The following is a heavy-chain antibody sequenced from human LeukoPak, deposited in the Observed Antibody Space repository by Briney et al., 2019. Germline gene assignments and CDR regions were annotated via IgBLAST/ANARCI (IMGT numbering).Heavy chain of an antibody. CDR3: ARVRTGYYSDY. V-gene: IGHV3-74*01. D-gene: IGHD2-8*02. J-gene: IGHJ4*02. CDR1: GFTFNNYW. CDR2: ITSDGSTT. Sequence: GGSLRLSCAASGFTFNNYWMYWVRQAPGKGLVWVSFITSDGSTTTYADSVKGRFTISRDDARNTLYLQMNSLRVEDTAVYYCARVRTGYYSDYWGQGTLVTVSS.